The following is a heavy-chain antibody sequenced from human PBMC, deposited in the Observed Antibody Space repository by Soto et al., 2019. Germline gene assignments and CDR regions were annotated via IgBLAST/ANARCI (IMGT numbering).Heavy chain of an antibody. CDR1: GYTFTSYA. CDR3: ARSTYSSGYSY. CDR2: INAGNGNT. D-gene: IGHD3-22*01. Sequence: QVQLVQSGAEEKKPGASVKVSCKASGYTFTSYAMHWVRQAPGQRLEWMGWINAGNGNTKYSQKFQGRVTITRDTAACQSHMELSSLRSEDTAVYYCARSTYSSGYSYWGQGTLVTVSS. J-gene: IGHJ4*02. V-gene: IGHV1-3*05.